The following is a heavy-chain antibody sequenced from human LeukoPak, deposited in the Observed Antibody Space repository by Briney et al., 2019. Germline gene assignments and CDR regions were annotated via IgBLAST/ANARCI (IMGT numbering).Heavy chain of an antibody. D-gene: IGHD3-22*01. CDR1: GGSISSYY. V-gene: IGHV4-30-4*01. CDR2: IYYSGST. CDR3: ARMYYYDSSGFPPVDYFDY. J-gene: IGHJ4*02. Sequence: SETLSLTCTVSGGSISSYYWSWIRQPPGKGLEWIGYIYYSGSTYYNPSLKSRVTISVDTSKNQFSLKLSSVTAADTAVYYCARMYYYDSSGFPPVDYFDYWGQGTLVTVSS.